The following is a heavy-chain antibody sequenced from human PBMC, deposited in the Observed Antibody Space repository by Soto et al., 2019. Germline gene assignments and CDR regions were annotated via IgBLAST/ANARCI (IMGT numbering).Heavy chain of an antibody. V-gene: IGHV4-30-2*01. Sequence: SETLSLTCAVSGGSIRNDGYSWSWIRQPPGKGLEWSGYIFHSGSTHYTPSLKSRLTISLDRSKNQFSLNLNSVTAADTAVYFCARGRGSYSAGFDYWGQGTLVTVAS. CDR1: GGSIRNDGYS. CDR2: IFHSGST. D-gene: IGHD1-26*01. CDR3: ARGRGSYSAGFDY. J-gene: IGHJ4*02.